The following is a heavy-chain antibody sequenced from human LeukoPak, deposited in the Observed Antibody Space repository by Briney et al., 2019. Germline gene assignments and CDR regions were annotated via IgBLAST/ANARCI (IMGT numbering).Heavy chain of an antibody. CDR2: IIPILGIA. CDR1: GGTFSSYA. J-gene: IGHJ3*02. CDR3: ARRKPDLDSTDAFDI. V-gene: IGHV1-69*04. Sequence: SVKVSCKASGGTFSSYAISWVRQAPGQGLEWMGRIIPILGIANYAQKFQGRVTITADKSTSTAYMELSSLRSEDTAVYYCARRKPDLDSTDAFDIWGQGTMVTVSS. D-gene: IGHD3-22*01.